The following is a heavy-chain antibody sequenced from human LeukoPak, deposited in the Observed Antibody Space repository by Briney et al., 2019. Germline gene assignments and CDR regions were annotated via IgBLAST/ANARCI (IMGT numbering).Heavy chain of an antibody. Sequence: GGSLRLSCAASGFTFSNYWMHWVRQAPGKGLVWVSRINSDGINTSYADSVKGRFTISRDNAKNTLNLQMNSLRAEDTAVYYCARDLGQYYDTSDNWFDPWGQGTLVTASS. CDR2: INSDGINT. V-gene: IGHV3-74*01. CDR1: GFTFSNYW. D-gene: IGHD3-22*01. J-gene: IGHJ5*02. CDR3: ARDLGQYYDTSDNWFDP.